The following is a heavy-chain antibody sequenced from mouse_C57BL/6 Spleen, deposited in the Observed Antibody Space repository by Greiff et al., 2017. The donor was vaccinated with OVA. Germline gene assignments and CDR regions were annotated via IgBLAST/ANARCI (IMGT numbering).Heavy chain of an antibody. CDR2: IDPANGNT. V-gene: IGHV14-3*01. CDR1: GFNIKNTY. D-gene: IGHD1-1*01. CDR3: ARWDTTVEGYVDV. Sequence: EVQRVESVAELVRPGASVKLSCTASGFNIKNTYMHWVKQRPEQGLEWIGRIDPANGNTKYAPKFQGKATITADTSSNTAYLQLSSLTSEDTAIYYCARWDTTVEGYVDVWGTGTTVTVSS. J-gene: IGHJ1*03.